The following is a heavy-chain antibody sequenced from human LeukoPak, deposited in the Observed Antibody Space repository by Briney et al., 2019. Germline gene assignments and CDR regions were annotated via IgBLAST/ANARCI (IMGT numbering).Heavy chain of an antibody. V-gene: IGHV4-39*01. D-gene: IGHD3-10*01. Sequence: SETLSLTCTVSGGSISSSSYYWGWLRQPPGTGLEWIGSIYYSGSTYYNPSLKSRVTISVDTSKNQFSLKLSSVTAADTAVYYCARGYYYGSGSPDYWGQGTLVTVSS. CDR3: ARGYYYGSGSPDY. CDR2: IYYSGST. CDR1: GGSISSSSYY. J-gene: IGHJ4*02.